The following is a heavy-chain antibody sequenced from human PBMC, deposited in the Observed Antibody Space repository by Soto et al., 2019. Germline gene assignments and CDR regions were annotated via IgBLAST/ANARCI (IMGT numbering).Heavy chain of an antibody. V-gene: IGHV1-69*13. CDR1: GDTFSTYT. Sequence: ASVKVSCKASGDTFSTYTITWMRQAPGRRLERVGGIIPRSAKSNYAQKFQGRVTITGNESTSTAYMELSSLRSEDTAVYYCAREGLVLVPTTVNSEYYYYPVDVSGQGTPVTVAS. J-gene: IGHJ6*02. CDR2: IIPRSAKS. D-gene: IGHD2-2*01. CDR3: AREGLVLVPTTVNSEYYYYPVDV.